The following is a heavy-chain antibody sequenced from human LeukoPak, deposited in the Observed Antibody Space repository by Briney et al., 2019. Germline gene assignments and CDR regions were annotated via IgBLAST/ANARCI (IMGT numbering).Heavy chain of an antibody. V-gene: IGHV5-51*01. J-gene: IGHJ6*02. CDR3: ARQLCSGGRCYYAMDV. CDR2: IYPGDSDT. Sequence: GESLKISCQGSGYRFTRYWIGWVRHLPGKGLEWMGIIYPGDSDTRYSPSFQGQVTISADKSSSAAYLQWSSLKASDTAMYYCARQLCSGGRCYYAMDVWGQGTTVTVSS. CDR1: GYRFTRYW. D-gene: IGHD2-15*01.